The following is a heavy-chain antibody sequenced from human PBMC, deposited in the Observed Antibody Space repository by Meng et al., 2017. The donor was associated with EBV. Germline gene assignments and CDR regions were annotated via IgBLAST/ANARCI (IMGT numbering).Heavy chain of an antibody. CDR2: IIPIFGTA. V-gene: IGHV1-69*06. J-gene: IGHJ4*02. Sequence: VLMGKFGAEVKKPGSSVKVSCKSSEGNFSSYAISWARQAPGQGLEWMGGIIPIFGTANYAQKFKGRVTITADKSTSTAYMELSSLRSEDTAVYYCARAEIAAAGRLDYWGQGTLVTVSS. CDR3: ARAEIAAAGRLDY. D-gene: IGHD6-13*01. CDR1: EGNFSSYA.